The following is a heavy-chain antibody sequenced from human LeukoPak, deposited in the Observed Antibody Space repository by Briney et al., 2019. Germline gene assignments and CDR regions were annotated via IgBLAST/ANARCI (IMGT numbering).Heavy chain of an antibody. V-gene: IGHV3-23*01. CDR2: ISGSGGST. J-gene: IGHJ4*02. Sequence: PGGSLRLSCAASGFTFSSYAMSWVRQAPGKGLEWVSAISGSGGSTYYADSVKGRFTISRDNSKNTLYVQMNSLRAEDTAVYYCAIPNYDNAWGSFSCWGQGTLVTVSS. D-gene: IGHD3-16*01. CDR3: AIPNYDNAWGSFSC. CDR1: GFTFSSYA.